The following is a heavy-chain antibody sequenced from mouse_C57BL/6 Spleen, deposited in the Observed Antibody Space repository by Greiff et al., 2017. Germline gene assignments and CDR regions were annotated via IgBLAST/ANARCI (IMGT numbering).Heavy chain of an antibody. Sequence: VQLQQPGTELVKPGASVKLSYWMHWVKQRPGQGLEWIGNINPSNGGTNYNEKFKSKATLTVDKSSSTAYMQLSSLTSEDSAVYYCARTPFTTVQAMDYWGQGTSVTVSS. CDR2: INPSNGGT. D-gene: IGHD1-1*01. CDR3: ARTPFTTVQAMDY. CDR1: W. V-gene: IGHV1-53*01. J-gene: IGHJ4*01.